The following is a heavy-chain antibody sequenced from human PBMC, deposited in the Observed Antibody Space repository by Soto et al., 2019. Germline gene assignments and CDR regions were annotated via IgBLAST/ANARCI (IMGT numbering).Heavy chain of an antibody. CDR2: IYWNDDK. J-gene: IGHJ4*02. D-gene: IGHD5-12*01. CDR1: GFSLTTPGVG. CDR3: AHTRITREVATIDFDY. V-gene: IGHV2-5*01. Sequence: DSGPTLVNPTQTLTLTCTFSGFSLTTPGVGVGWIRQPPGKALEWLALIYWNDDKRYNPSLKRRLTITKDTSRNQVVLIVTSMDPVDTATFYCAHTRITREVATIDFDYWGQGTLVTVYS.